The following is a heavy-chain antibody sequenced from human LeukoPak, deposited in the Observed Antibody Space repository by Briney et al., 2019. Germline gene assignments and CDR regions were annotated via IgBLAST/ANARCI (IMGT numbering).Heavy chain of an antibody. V-gene: IGHV1-69*02. CDR3: EGFEDMNDAFDI. Sequence: SVKVSCKASGGTFSSYTISWVRQAPGQGLEWMGRIIHILGIANYAQKFQGRVTITADKSTSTAYMELSSLRSEDTAVYYCEGFEDMNDAFDIWGQGTMVTVSS. J-gene: IGHJ3*02. CDR2: IIHILGIA. D-gene: IGHD2-15*01. CDR1: GGTFSSYT.